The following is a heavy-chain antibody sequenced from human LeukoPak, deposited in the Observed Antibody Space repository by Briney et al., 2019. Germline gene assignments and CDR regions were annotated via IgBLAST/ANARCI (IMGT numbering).Heavy chain of an antibody. Sequence: GGSLRLSCAASGFTFSSYWMHWVRQAPGKGLVWVSRINSDGSSTSYADSVKGRFTISRDNAKNTLYLQMNSLRAEDTAVYYCARPIAARLSVGAVDVWGQGTTVTVFS. V-gene: IGHV3-74*01. J-gene: IGHJ6*02. D-gene: IGHD6-6*01. CDR3: ARPIAARLSVGAVDV. CDR2: INSDGSST. CDR1: GFTFSSYW.